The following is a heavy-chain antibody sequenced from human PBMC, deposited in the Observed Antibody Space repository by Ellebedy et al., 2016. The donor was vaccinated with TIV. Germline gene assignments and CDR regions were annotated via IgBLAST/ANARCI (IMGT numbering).Heavy chain of an antibody. CDR3: ARVSGGFWGPYYYYYMDV. D-gene: IGHD6-19*01. CDR2: INHSGST. Sequence: SETLSLTXTVSGGSISSGGYYWSWIRQHPGKGLEWIGEINHSGSTNCNPSLKSRVTISVDTSKNQFSLKLSSVTAADTAVYYCARVSGGFWGPYYYYYMDVWGKGTTVTVSS. J-gene: IGHJ6*03. CDR1: GGSISSGGYY. V-gene: IGHV4-31*03.